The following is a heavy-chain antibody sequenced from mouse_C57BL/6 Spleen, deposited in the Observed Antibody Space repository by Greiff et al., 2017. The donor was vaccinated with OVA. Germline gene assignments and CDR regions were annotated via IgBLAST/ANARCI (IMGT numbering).Heavy chain of an antibody. CDR3: ARWEVTTDY. CDR1: GYTFTSYG. J-gene: IGHJ2*01. Sequence: QVHVKQSGAELARPGASVKLSCKASGYTFTSYGISWVKQRTGQGLEWIGEIYPRSGNTYYNEKFKGKATLTADKSSSTAYMELRSLTSEDSAVYFCARWEVTTDYWGQGTTLTVSS. D-gene: IGHD2-2*01. CDR2: IYPRSGNT. V-gene: IGHV1-81*01.